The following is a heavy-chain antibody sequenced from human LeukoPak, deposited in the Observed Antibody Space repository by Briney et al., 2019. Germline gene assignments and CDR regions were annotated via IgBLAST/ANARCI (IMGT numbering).Heavy chain of an antibody. J-gene: IGHJ6*03. CDR2: INPNSGGT. CDR1: GYTFTGYY. D-gene: IGHD6-19*01. Sequence: ASVKVSCKASGYTFTGYYMHWVRQAPGQGLEWMGWINPNSGGTNYAQKLQGRVTMTTDTSTSTAYMELRSLRSDDTAVYYCARLAYSSGWLIGHYYYYMDVWGKGTTVTISS. CDR3: ARLAYSSGWLIGHYYYYMDV. V-gene: IGHV1-2*02.